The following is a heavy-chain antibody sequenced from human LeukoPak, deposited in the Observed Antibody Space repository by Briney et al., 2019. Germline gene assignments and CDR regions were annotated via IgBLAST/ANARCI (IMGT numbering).Heavy chain of an antibody. CDR3: ARGGQGWYHEPFDP. J-gene: IGHJ5*02. D-gene: IGHD2-15*01. CDR1: GGTFSSYA. V-gene: IGHV1-69*04. CDR2: IIPILGIA. Sequence: SVKVSCKASGGTFSSYAISWVRQAPGQGLEWMGRIIPILGIANYAQKFQGRVTITADKSTSTAYMELSSLRSGDTAVYYCARGGQGWYHEPFDPWGQGTLVTVSS.